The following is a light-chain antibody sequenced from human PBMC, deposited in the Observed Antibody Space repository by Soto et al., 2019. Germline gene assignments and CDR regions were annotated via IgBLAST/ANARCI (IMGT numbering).Light chain of an antibody. CDR3: QQYNNWPPDRT. Sequence: EIVMTQSPATLSVSPGERATLSCRASQSVGSNLAGYQQKPGQAPRILIYGASTRATGIPARFSGSGSGTEFTLTISSLQSEDFAIYFCQQYNNWPPDRTFGQGTKVEIK. J-gene: IGKJ1*01. CDR1: QSVGSN. V-gene: IGKV3-15*01. CDR2: GAS.